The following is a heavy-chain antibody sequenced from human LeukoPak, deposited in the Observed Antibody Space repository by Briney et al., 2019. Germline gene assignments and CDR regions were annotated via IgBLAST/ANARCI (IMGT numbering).Heavy chain of an antibody. J-gene: IGHJ5*02. CDR3: ARDSGTTGEVKFDP. V-gene: IGHV1-2*02. D-gene: IGHD3-10*01. CDR1: GYTFTGYY. CDR2: INPNNGGT. Sequence: GASVKVSCKASGYTFTGYYMHWVRQAPGQGLEWLGWINPNNGGTIYAQKFQGRVAMTRDTSNTTAYMETTRLRSDDTAVYYCARDSGTTGEVKFDPWGQGTLVTVSS.